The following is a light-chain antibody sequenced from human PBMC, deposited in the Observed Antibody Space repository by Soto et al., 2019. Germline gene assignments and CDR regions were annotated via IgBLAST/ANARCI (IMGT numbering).Light chain of an antibody. CDR3: ATWEDSLNGSYV. CDR2: RNN. Sequence: VLTQPPSASGTPGQGVTISCSGSTSNIGSNYVYWYQQLPGTAPKLLIYRNNQRPSGVPDRFSGSKSGTSASLAISGLRSDDEADYCCATWEDSLNGSYVFG. J-gene: IGLJ1*01. CDR1: TSNIGSNY. V-gene: IGLV1-47*01.